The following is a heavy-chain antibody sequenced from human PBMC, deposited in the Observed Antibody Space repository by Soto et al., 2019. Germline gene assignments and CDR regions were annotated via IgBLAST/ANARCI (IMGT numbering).Heavy chain of an antibody. Sequence: SETLSLTCTVSGGSVSSGSYYWSWIRQPPGKGLEWIGYIYYSGSTNYNPSLKSRVTISVDTSKNQFSLKLSSVTAADTAVYYCARESKTTCFDYWGQGTLVTVSS. V-gene: IGHV4-61*01. CDR2: IYYSGST. J-gene: IGHJ4*02. D-gene: IGHD1-7*01. CDR1: GGSVSSGSYY. CDR3: ARESKTTCFDY.